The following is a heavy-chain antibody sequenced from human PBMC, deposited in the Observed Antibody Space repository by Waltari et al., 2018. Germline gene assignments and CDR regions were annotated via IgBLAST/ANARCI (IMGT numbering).Heavy chain of an antibody. D-gene: IGHD1-1*01. Sequence: QVQLQESGPGLVKPSETLSLTCAVSGGSFSSYWWSWIRQPPGKGLEWIGEINGNSGGTNYNPSLKSRVTISKDASKNQFSLKLSSVTAADTAVYYCASHGGGSWNAPFDYWGQGVLVTVSS. J-gene: IGHJ4*02. CDR1: GGSFSSYW. CDR3: ASHGGGSWNAPFDY. CDR2: INGNSGGT. V-gene: IGHV4-59*12.